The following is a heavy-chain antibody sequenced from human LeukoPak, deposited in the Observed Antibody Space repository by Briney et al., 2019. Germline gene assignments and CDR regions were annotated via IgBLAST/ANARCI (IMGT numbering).Heavy chain of an antibody. CDR2: IYSSGST. D-gene: IGHD2/OR15-2a*01. CDR3: ARGPYFNFDY. Sequence: PSETLSLTCTVSFGSISSYYWSWIRQPAGKGLEWIGQIYSSGSTNYNPSLKSRVTMSVDTSKNQFSLNPSSVTAADTAVYYCARGPYFNFDYWGQGTLVTVSS. CDR1: FGSISSYY. J-gene: IGHJ4*02. V-gene: IGHV4-4*07.